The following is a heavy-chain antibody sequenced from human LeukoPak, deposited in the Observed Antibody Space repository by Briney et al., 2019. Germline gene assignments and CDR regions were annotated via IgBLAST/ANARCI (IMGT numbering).Heavy chain of an antibody. V-gene: IGHV4-59*08. D-gene: IGHD6-19*01. CDR1: GCIVGSYY. CDR3: ASLVAVAGEFYYNYGMDV. J-gene: IGHJ6*02. CDR2: IYYSGSS. Sequence: SETLTLTCAASGCIVGSYYLSWVRQPPGKGLEWIGYIYYSGSSNYNPSLKSRVTISVDTSKKQFSLRLSSVTAADTAVNYCASLVAVAGEFYYNYGMDVWGPGSTVTVSS.